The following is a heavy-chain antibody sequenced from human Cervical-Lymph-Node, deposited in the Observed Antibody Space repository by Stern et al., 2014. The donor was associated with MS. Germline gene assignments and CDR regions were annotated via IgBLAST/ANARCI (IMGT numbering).Heavy chain of an antibody. CDR3: ARATDL. V-gene: IGHV4-59*11. CDR2: IYYRGTT. Sequence: QMQLQESGPGLLRPSETLSLTCNVSGASITSHFWTRIRPPPGKGLEWIGYIYYRGTTNYNASLKGRVAISIATSKTQFSLRLSSVTPADTAVYYCARATDLWGQGALVTVSS. J-gene: IGHJ5*02. CDR1: GASITSHF.